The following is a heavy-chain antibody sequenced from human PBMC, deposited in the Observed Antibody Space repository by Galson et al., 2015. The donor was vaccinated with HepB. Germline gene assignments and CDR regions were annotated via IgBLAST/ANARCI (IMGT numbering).Heavy chain of an antibody. CDR1: GFKFTDFA. CDR3: ARDPDDTEGYYMTFEY. Sequence: SLRLSCATSGFKFTDFAMHWVRQAPGKGLEWVAIISHDGKHQYYADSVRDRFTISRDVSKNTLYIQMNSLRTDDTAIYYCARDPDDTEGYYMTFEYWGQGSLVTVSS. D-gene: IGHD1-26*01. J-gene: IGHJ4*02. V-gene: IGHV3-30*03. CDR2: ISHDGKHQ.